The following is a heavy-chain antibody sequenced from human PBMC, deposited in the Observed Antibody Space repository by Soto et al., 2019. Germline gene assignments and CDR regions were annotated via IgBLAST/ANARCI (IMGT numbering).Heavy chain of an antibody. Sequence: SVKVSCKASGGTFSSYAISWVRQAPGQGLERMGGIIPIFGTANYAQKFQGRVTITADESTSTAYMELSSLRSEDTAVYYCARVAELRSYYYYGMDVWGQGXTVTVYS. CDR3: ARVAELRSYYYYGMDV. CDR1: GGTFSSYA. V-gene: IGHV1-69*13. CDR2: IIPIFGTA. J-gene: IGHJ6*02. D-gene: IGHD1-7*01.